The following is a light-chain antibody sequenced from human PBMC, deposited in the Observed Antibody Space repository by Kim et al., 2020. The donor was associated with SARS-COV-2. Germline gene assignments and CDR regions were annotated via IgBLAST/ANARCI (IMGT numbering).Light chain of an antibody. CDR3: NSRDTTGDRYV. CDR1: SLKCYY. Sequence: ALGQTVTITCQGDSLKCYYASWFQQKPGQAPLLVMYGRDRRPSGIPDRFSCSDSGDRASLTITGARAEDEADYYCNSRDTTGDRYVFGAGTKVTVL. CDR2: GRD. V-gene: IGLV3-19*01. J-gene: IGLJ1*01.